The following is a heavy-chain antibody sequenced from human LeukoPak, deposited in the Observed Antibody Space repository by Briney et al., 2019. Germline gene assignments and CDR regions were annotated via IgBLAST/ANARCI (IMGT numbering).Heavy chain of an antibody. CDR2: INHSGST. CDR3: ARGVVAAPQTFDY. Sequence: PSETLSLTCAVYGGSFSGYYWSWIRQPPGKGLEWIGEINHSGSTNYNPSLKSRVTISVDTSKNQFSLKLSSVTAADAAVYYCARGVVAAPQTFDYWGQGTLVTVSS. J-gene: IGHJ4*02. D-gene: IGHD2-15*01. CDR1: GGSFSGYY. V-gene: IGHV4-34*01.